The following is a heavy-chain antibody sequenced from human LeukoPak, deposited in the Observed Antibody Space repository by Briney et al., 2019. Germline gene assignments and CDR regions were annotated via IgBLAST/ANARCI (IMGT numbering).Heavy chain of an antibody. Sequence: PGGSLRLSCAASGFTFNNYAMNWVRQAPGKGLEWIADITISGHTKNYADSVKGRFTISRDNARTSLYLQMNSLRVEDTGVYYCARGDPHADLWGQGTLVTVSS. J-gene: IGHJ5*02. CDR3: ARGDPHADL. CDR1: GFTFNNYA. V-gene: IGHV3-48*04. CDR2: ITISGHTK.